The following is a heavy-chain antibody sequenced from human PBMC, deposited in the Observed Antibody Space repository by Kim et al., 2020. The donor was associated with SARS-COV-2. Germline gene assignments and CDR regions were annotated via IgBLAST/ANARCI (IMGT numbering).Heavy chain of an antibody. Sequence: SETLSLTCAVYGGSFSGYYWSWIRQPPGKGLEWIGEINHSGSTNYNPSLKSRVTISVDTSKNQFSLKLSSVTAADTAVYYCARGRYSSGWYSYFQHWGQGTLVTVSS. CDR3: ARGRYSSGWYSYFQH. D-gene: IGHD6-19*01. CDR2: INHSGST. CDR1: GGSFSGYY. V-gene: IGHV4-34*01. J-gene: IGHJ1*01.